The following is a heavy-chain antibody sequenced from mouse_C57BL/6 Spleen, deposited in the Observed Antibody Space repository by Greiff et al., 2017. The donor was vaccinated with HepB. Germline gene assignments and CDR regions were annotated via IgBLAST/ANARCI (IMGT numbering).Heavy chain of an antibody. J-gene: IGHJ1*03. V-gene: IGHV5-17*01. Sequence: EVMLVESGGGLVKPGGSLKLSCAASGFTFSDYGMHWVRQAPEKGLEWVAYISSGSSTIYYADTVKGRFTISRDNAKNTLFLQMTSLRSEDTAMYYCARPNWAWYFDVWGTGTTVTVSS. D-gene: IGHD4-1*01. CDR1: GFTFSDYG. CDR2: ISSGSSTI. CDR3: ARPNWAWYFDV.